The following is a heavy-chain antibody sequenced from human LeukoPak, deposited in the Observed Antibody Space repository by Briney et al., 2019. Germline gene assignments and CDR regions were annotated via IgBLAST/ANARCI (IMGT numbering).Heavy chain of an antibody. CDR2: INPSGGST. Sequence: AASVKVSCKASGYTFTSYYMHWVRQAPGQGLEWMGIINPSGGSTSYAQKFQGRVTMTRDTSTSTVYMELSSLRSEDTAVYYCARDKGRDGYRMDAFDIWGQGTMVTVSS. D-gene: IGHD5-24*01. CDR1: GYTFTSYY. V-gene: IGHV1-46*01. J-gene: IGHJ3*02. CDR3: ARDKGRDGYRMDAFDI.